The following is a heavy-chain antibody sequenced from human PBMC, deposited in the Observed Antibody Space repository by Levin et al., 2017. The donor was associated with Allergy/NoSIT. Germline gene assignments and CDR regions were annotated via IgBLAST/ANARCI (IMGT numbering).Heavy chain of an antibody. CDR1: GYSFTSYW. J-gene: IGHJ4*02. D-gene: IGHD1-7*01. Sequence: GESLKISCKGSGYSFTSYWIGWVRQMPGKGLEWMGIIYPGDSDTRYSPSFQGQVTISADKSISTAYLQWSSLKASDTAMYYCARRIYRGQYNWNSYFDYWGQGTLVTVSS. V-gene: IGHV5-51*01. CDR2: IYPGDSDT. CDR3: ARRIYRGQYNWNSYFDY.